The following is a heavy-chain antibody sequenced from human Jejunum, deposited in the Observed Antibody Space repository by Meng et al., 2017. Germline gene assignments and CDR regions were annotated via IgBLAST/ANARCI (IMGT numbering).Heavy chain of an antibody. J-gene: IGHJ3*02. CDR2: ILYEGDYK. D-gene: IGHD4-17*01. Sequence: LKISCAAPGFTFSNCALHWVRQAPGRGLEWVAGILYEGDYKYYADSVKGRFTISRDNSKHTLYLQMNSLIAEDKAVYFCARDPTDGVRPRSDLAVDIWGLGTMVTVSS. CDR1: GFTFSNCA. V-gene: IGHV3-30*14. CDR3: ARDPTDGVRPRSDLAVDI.